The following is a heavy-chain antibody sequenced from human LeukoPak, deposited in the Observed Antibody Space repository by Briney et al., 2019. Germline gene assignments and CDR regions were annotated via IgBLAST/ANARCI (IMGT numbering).Heavy chain of an antibody. CDR3: ATDRHWAFDY. CDR2: STGSSSTI. V-gene: IGHV3-48*01. J-gene: IGHJ4*02. CDR1: GFTLRTYS. D-gene: IGHD3-16*01. Sequence: PGGSLRLSCAASGFTLRTYSTNWVREAPGKGLEWSSYSTGSSSTISYADSVMGRFTISRDNAKNSLSLQMNSLRAEDTAVYYCATDRHWAFDYWGQGTLVTVSS.